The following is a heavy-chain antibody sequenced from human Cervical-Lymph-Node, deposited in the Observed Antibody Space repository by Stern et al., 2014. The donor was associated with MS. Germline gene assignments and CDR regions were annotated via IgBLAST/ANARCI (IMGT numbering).Heavy chain of an antibody. Sequence: VQLVESGGGVVQPGRSLRLSCAASGFTFSSYGMHWVRQAPGKGLEWGAVISYDGSNKYYADSVKGRFTISRDNSKNTLYLQMNSLRAEDTAVYYCAKAPLYSSSSIDYWGQGTLVTVSS. D-gene: IGHD6-13*01. J-gene: IGHJ4*02. CDR2: ISYDGSNK. CDR3: AKAPLYSSSSIDY. V-gene: IGHV3-30*18. CDR1: GFTFSSYG.